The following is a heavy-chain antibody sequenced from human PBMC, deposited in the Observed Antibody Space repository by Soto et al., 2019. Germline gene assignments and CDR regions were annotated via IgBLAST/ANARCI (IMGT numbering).Heavy chain of an antibody. CDR3: TTSPHRDSERVFV. CDR2: IKQDGTEK. Sequence: LRLSCAASGFTFSTYWMSWVRRTPGKGLEWVANIKQDGTEKYYVDSVRGRLTVSRDNAKSSLYLQMSSLRVEDTAVYYCTTSPHRDSERVFVWGQGTTVTVSS. J-gene: IGHJ6*02. V-gene: IGHV3-7*01. CDR1: GFTFSTYW. D-gene: IGHD1-26*01.